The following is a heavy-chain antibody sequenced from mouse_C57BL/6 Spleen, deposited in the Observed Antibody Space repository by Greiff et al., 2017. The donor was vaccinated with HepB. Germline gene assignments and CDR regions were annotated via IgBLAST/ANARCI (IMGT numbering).Heavy chain of an antibody. CDR3: ARDLMVGYAMDY. CDR2: IYPGDGDT. Sequence: QVQLQQSGAELVKPGASVKISCKASGYAFSSYWMNWVKQRPGKGLEWIGQIYPGDGDTNYNGKFKGKATLTADKSSSIAYMQLSSLTSEDSAVYFCARDLMVGYAMDYWGQGTSVTVSS. D-gene: IGHD1-1*02. J-gene: IGHJ4*01. V-gene: IGHV1-80*01. CDR1: GYAFSSYW.